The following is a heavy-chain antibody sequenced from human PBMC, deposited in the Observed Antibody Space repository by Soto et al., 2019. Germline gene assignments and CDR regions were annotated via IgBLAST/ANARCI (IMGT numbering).Heavy chain of an antibody. V-gene: IGHV4-31*03. CDR2: IYDSESA. CDR3: ARASSSSSAADY. D-gene: IGHD6-6*01. CDR1: GESISSGGYY. J-gene: IGHJ4*02. Sequence: QVQLQESGPGLVKASQTLSLICSVSGESISSGGYYWSWIRHHPGKGLEWIGYIYDSESAYYNPSLKSRVTISMDTSKNHFAMKLSSVTXADTAVYYCARASSSSSAADYWGQGTLITVSS.